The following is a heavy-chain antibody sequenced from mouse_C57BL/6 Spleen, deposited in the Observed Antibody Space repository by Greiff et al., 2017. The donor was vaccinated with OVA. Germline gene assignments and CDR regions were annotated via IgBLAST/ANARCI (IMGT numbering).Heavy chain of an antibody. CDR3: ARQDDGYLDY. CDR1: GYTFTSYG. J-gene: IGHJ2*01. Sequence: LQESGAELARPGASVKLSCKASGYTFTSYGISWVKQRTGQGLEWIGEIYPRSGNTYYNEKFQGKATLTADKSSSTAYMELRSLTSEDSAVYFCARQDDGYLDYWGQGTTLTVSS. CDR2: IYPRSGNT. D-gene: IGHD2-3*01. V-gene: IGHV1-81*01.